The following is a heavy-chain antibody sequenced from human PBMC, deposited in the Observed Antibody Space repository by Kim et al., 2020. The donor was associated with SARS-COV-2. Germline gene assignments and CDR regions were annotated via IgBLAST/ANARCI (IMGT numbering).Heavy chain of an antibody. Sequence: GGSLRLSCAASGFTFSSYAMSWVRQAPGKGLEWVSAISGSGGSTYYTDSVKGRFTISRDNSKNTLYLQMNSLRAEDTAVYYCAKVSGGSGSYYRDYYYGMDVWGQGTTVTVSS. V-gene: IGHV3-23*01. CDR1: GFTFSSYA. CDR2: ISGSGGST. CDR3: AKVSGGSGSYYRDYYYGMDV. D-gene: IGHD3-10*01. J-gene: IGHJ6*02.